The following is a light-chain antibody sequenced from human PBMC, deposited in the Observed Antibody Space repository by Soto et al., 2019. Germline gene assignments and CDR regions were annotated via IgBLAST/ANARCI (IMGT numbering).Light chain of an antibody. CDR2: HTS. CDR1: QSVSNN. Sequence: IVMTQSPATLSLSPWERATLSCRASQSVSNNYLAWYQQKPGQAPRLLIYHTSYRATGIPDRFSGSGSGTEFTLTISSLQSEDFAVYYCQQYNNWPRTVGQGTKVDI. CDR3: QQYNNWPRT. V-gene: IGKV3D-15*01. J-gene: IGKJ1*01.